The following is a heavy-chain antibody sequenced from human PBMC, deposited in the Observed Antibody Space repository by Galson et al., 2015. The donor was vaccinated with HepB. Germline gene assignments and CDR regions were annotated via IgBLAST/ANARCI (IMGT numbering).Heavy chain of an antibody. CDR3: ARDGLEYYDFWSGYSHYFDY. J-gene: IGHJ4*02. Sequence: SLRLSCAASGFTFSSYSMHWVRQAPGTGLEWVAVTSYDGNDKYYADSVKGRFTISRDNSKNTLYLQMNSLRAEDTAVYYCARDGLEYYDFWSGYSHYFDYWGQGTLVTVSS. CDR1: GFTFSSYS. CDR2: TSYDGNDK. V-gene: IGHV3-30*04. D-gene: IGHD3-3*01.